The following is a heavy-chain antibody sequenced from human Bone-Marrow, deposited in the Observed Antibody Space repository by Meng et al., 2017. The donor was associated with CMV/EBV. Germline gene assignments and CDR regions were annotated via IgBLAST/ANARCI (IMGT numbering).Heavy chain of an antibody. CDR1: GDSINRCGYF. Sequence: SETLSLTCTVSGDSINRCGYFWSWIRQHPGKGLEWIGYIYNNGDTYDNPSLKSRLSMSVDTSKNQFSLRLTSVTAADTAVYYCARGPDRQDYLTLRYFDSWGQGTLVTVSS. J-gene: IGHJ4*02. CDR2: IYNNGDT. CDR3: ARGPDRQDYLTLRYFDS. V-gene: IGHV4-31*03. D-gene: IGHD3-10*01.